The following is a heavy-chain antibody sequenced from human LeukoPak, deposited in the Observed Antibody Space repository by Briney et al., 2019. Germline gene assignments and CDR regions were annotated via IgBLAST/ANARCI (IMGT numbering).Heavy chain of an antibody. D-gene: IGHD4-23*01. J-gene: IGHJ4*02. Sequence: PSETLSLTCTVSGGSISSSSYYWGWIRQPPGTGLEWIGSIYYSGSTYYNPSLKSRVTISVDTSKNQFSLKLSSVTAADTAVYYCATLGYGGNRSDYWGQGTLVTVSS. CDR2: IYYSGST. V-gene: IGHV4-39*01. CDR1: GGSISSSSYY. CDR3: ATLGYGGNRSDY.